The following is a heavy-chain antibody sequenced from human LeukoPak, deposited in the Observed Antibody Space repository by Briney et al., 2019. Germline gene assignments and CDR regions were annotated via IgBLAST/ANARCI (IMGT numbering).Heavy chain of an antibody. CDR3: ASAAPRIAKFYYYYYMDV. Sequence: SETLSLTCTVSGGSISSSSYYWGWIRQPPGKGLEWIGEINHSGSTNYNPSLKSRVTISVDTSKNQFSLKLSSVTAADTAVYYCASAAPRIAKFYYYYYMDVWGKGTTVTVSS. D-gene: IGHD1-14*01. V-gene: IGHV4-39*07. J-gene: IGHJ6*03. CDR1: GGSISSSSYY. CDR2: INHSGST.